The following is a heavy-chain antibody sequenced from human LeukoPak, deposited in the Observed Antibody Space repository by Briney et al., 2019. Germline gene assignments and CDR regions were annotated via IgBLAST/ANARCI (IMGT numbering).Heavy chain of an antibody. CDR2: IYHSGST. Sequence: SETLSLTCAVSGGSISSGGYSWSWIRQPPGEGLEWIGYIYHSGSTYYNPSLKSRVTISVDRSKNQFSLKLSSVTAADTAVYYCARSVLLRFDPWGQGTLVTVSS. V-gene: IGHV4-30-2*01. J-gene: IGHJ5*02. CDR3: ARSVLLRFDP. D-gene: IGHD2/OR15-2a*01. CDR1: GGSISSGGYS.